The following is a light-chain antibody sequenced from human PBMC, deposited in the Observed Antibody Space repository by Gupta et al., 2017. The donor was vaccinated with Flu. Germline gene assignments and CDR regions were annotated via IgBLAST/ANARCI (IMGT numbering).Light chain of an antibody. CDR3: LHDYNYPLT. V-gene: IGKV1-6*01. Sequence: AIQVTQSPSSLSASVGDRVTITCRASQDIRNTLGWYQQKPGKAPKLLMYNVSTLQSGVPSRFSGSGSGTDFTLTISSLQPEDLATYYWLHDYNYPLTFGGGTKVEIK. CDR1: QDIRNT. CDR2: NVS. J-gene: IGKJ4*01.